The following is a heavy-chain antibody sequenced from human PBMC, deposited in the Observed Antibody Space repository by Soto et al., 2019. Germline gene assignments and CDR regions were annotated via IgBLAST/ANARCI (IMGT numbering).Heavy chain of an antibody. D-gene: IGHD3-3*01. CDR2: ISYDGSNK. J-gene: IGHJ6*02. CDR3: ARGPYYDFWSGYYSYYYYGMDV. CDR1: GFTFSSYA. V-gene: IGHV3-30-3*01. Sequence: QVQLVESGGGVVQPGRSLRLSCAASGFTFSSYAMHWVRQAPGKGLEWVAVISYDGSNKYYADSVKGRFTISRDNSKNTLYLQMNSLRAEDMAVYYCARGPYYDFWSGYYSYYYYGMDVWGQGTTVTVSS.